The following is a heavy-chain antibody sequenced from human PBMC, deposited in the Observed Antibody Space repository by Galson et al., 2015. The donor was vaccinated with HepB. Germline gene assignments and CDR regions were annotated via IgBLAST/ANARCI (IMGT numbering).Heavy chain of an antibody. D-gene: IGHD6-13*01. V-gene: IGHV1-2*06. CDR3: ARDAGAAAGPP. CDR2: INPDSGST. CDR1: GYTFTSYY. J-gene: IGHJ5*02. Sequence: SVKVSCKASGYTFTSYYIHWVRQAPGQGLQWMGRINPDSGSTNYAQEFQGRVTMTRDTSITTSYMELNRLRTDDTAMYYCARDAGAAAGPPWCQGPPLSVSS.